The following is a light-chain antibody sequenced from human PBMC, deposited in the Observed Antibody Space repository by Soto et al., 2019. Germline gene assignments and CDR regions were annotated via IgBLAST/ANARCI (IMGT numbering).Light chain of an antibody. Sequence: QPVLTQPPSASGTPGQRVTISCSGGNSNIGSNTVNWYQQLPGTAPKLLISSNNQRPSGVPDRFSGSKSGTSASLAISGLQSEDEAGYYCAAWDDSLTGWVFGGGTKLTVL. V-gene: IGLV1-44*01. CDR3: AAWDDSLTGWV. CDR1: NSNIGSNT. J-gene: IGLJ3*02. CDR2: SNN.